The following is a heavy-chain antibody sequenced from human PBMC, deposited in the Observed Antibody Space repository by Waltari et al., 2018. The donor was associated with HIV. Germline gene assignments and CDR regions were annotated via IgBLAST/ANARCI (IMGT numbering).Heavy chain of an antibody. D-gene: IGHD6-13*01. CDR2: IYSDGSHK. V-gene: IGHV3-30*19. J-gene: IGHJ4*02. Sequence: QVQLVASGGGVVQPGGSLRLSCPASGFRFSQYGMHWVRQTPGRGLEWVAVIYSDGSHKSYTDSIKGRFTVSRDNSKNTLNLQMDGLRADDTGVYYCARDRWVASSNWYVDFWGQGTLVSVSA. CDR3: ARDRWVASSNWYVDF. CDR1: GFRFSQYG.